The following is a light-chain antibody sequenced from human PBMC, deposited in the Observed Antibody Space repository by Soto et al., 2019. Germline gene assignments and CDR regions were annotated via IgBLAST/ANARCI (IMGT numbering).Light chain of an antibody. V-gene: IGKV1-33*01. J-gene: IGKJ5*01. CDR1: QDIRGY. Sequence: DIQMTQSPSSLSASVGDRVTITCQASQDIRGYLNWYQQKPGKPPTLLIYDATNFETGVSKRFSGSGSGTHFTLTILSLQPDEIGTYYCQQYEPFPITFGHGTRVDI. CDR3: QQYEPFPIT. CDR2: DAT.